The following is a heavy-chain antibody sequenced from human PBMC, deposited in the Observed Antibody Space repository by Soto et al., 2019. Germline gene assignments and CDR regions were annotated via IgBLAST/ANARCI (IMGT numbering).Heavy chain of an antibody. CDR3: AKDFRRPIASGTAMVNVADY. V-gene: IGHV3-23*01. D-gene: IGHD5-18*01. CDR1: GFTFSSYA. J-gene: IGHJ4*02. CDR2: ISGSGGST. Sequence: GGSLRLSCAASGFTFSSYAMSWVRQAPGKGLEWVSAISGSGGSTYYADSVKGRFTISRDNSKNTLYLQMNSLRAEDTAVYYCAKDFRRPIASGTAMVNVADYWGQGTLVTVSS.